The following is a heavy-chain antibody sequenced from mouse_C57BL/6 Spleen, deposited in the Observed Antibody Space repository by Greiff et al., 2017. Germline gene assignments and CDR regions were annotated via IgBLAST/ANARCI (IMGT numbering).Heavy chain of an antibody. CDR2: INPNNGGT. CDR1: GYTFTDYN. J-gene: IGHJ3*01. V-gene: IGHV1-18*01. Sequence: VQLQQSGPELVKPGASVKIPCKASGYTFTDYNMDWVKQSRGKSLEWIGDINPNNGGTIYNQKFKGKATLTVDKSSSTTYMEIRSLTSEDTAVYYYAVYVWFAYWGQGTLVTVSA. CDR3: AVYVWFAY. D-gene: IGHD1-1*01.